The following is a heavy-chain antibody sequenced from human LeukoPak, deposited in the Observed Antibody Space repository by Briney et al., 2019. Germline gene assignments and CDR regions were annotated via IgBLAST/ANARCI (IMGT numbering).Heavy chain of an antibody. Sequence: PGGSLRLSCAASGFTFSTYAMTWVRQAPGKGLEWGAVISYDGSNKYYADSVKGRFTISRDNSKNTLYLQMNSLRAEDTAVYYCARLTMVRGVLFDYWGQGTLVTVSS. J-gene: IGHJ4*02. CDR1: GFTFSTYA. CDR2: ISYDGSNK. D-gene: IGHD3-10*01. V-gene: IGHV3-30*04. CDR3: ARLTMVRGVLFDY.